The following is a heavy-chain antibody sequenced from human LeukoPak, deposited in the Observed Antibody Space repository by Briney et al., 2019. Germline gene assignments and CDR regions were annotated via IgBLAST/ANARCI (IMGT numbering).Heavy chain of an antibody. CDR1: GGSITSYTHY. CDR2: VYYTGGT. J-gene: IGHJ5*02. V-gene: IGHV4-39*02. Sequence: SETLSLTCTVSGGSITSYTHYWGWIRQRPGKGLEWIATVYYTGGTYYNPSLKGRVTISIDTSRNHFSLKLTSVIAADTAMYYCVSNSSSSPWFDPWGQGTLVTVSS. CDR3: VSNSSSSPWFDP. D-gene: IGHD6-6*01.